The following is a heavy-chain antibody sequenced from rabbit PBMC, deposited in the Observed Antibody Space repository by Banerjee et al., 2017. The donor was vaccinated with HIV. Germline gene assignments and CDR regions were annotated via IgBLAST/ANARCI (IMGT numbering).Heavy chain of an antibody. V-gene: IGHV1S45*01. CDR1: GIDFSSYYY. CDR2: IDAGGSDST. CDR3: AKYYDYGYLTYSYAGNL. J-gene: IGHJ4*01. D-gene: IGHD6-1*01. Sequence: QEQLKETGGGLVQPGGSLTLSCKASGIDFSSYYYMCWVRQAPGKGLEWIACIDAGGSDSTYYASLAKGRFTISKTSSTTVTLQMTSLTAADTATYFCAKYYDYGYLTYSYAGNLWGQGTLVTVS.